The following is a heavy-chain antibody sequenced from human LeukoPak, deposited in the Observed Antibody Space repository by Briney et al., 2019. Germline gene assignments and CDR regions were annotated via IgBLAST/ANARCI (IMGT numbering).Heavy chain of an antibody. CDR3: ARDFGEWLLSPNWFDP. J-gene: IGHJ5*02. V-gene: IGHV1-18*01. CDR2: ISDYNGNT. Sequence: ASVKVSCKASGYSFSNYGINWMRQAPGQGLEWMGWISDYNGNTNYAQKFQGRVIMTTDTSTSTAYMELRSLRSDDTAVYYCARDFGEWLLSPNWFDPWGQGTLVTVSS. CDR1: GYSFSNYG. D-gene: IGHD3-3*01.